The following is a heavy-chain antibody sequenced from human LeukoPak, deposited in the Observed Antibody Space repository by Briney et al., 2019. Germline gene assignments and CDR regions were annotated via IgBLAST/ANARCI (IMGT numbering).Heavy chain of an antibody. Sequence: GGSLRLSCAASGFTFSSYEMNWVRQAPGKGLEWVSYISSSGSTIYYADSVKGRFTISRDNAKNSLYLQMNSLGAEDTAVYYCARYYDSSGYYFFDYWGQGTLVTVSS. CDR2: ISSSGSTI. V-gene: IGHV3-48*03. D-gene: IGHD3-22*01. J-gene: IGHJ4*02. CDR3: ARYYDSSGYYFFDY. CDR1: GFTFSSYE.